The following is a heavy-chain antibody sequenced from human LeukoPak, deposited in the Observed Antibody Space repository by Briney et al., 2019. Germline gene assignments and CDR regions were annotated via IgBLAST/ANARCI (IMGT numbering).Heavy chain of an antibody. J-gene: IGHJ4*02. CDR1: GFSFSGSA. V-gene: IGHV3-73*01. D-gene: IGHD5-18*01. CDR2: IRSKRNNYAT. CDR3: TRQGEPTALIDH. Sequence: GXSLKLSCAASGFSFSGSALHWVRQASGKGLEWVGRIRSKRNNYATEYGESVKGRFTISRDESKNTAYLQMNSLKSEDTAVYYCTRQGEPTALIDHWGQGTLVSVSS.